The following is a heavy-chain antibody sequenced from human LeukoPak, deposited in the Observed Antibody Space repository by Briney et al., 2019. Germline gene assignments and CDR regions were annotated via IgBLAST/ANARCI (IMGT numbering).Heavy chain of an antibody. CDR1: GGSISSYY. Sequence: SETLSLTCTVSGGSISSYYWSWIRQPPGKGLEWIGYIYYSGSTNYNPSLKSRVTISADTSKNEISLKLSTVTAADTAVYYCARLQFLSGGYYAFDSWGQGSLVTVSS. J-gene: IGHJ4*02. CDR3: ARLQFLSGGYYAFDS. CDR2: IYYSGST. D-gene: IGHD3-22*01. V-gene: IGHV4-59*12.